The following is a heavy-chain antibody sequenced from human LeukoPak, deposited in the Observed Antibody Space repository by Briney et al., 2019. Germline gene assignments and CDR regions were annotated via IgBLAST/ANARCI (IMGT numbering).Heavy chain of an antibody. CDR3: ARRDYDFWSGYYILSGFDP. CDR1: GGSISSYY. D-gene: IGHD3-3*01. J-gene: IGHJ5*02. CDR2: IYYSGST. Sequence: SETLSLTCTVSGGSISSYYWSWIRQPPGKGLEWIGYIYYSGSTNYNPSLKSRVTISVDTSKNQFSLKLSSVTAVDTAVYYCARRDYDFWSGYYILSGFDPWGQGTLVTVSS. V-gene: IGHV4-59*08.